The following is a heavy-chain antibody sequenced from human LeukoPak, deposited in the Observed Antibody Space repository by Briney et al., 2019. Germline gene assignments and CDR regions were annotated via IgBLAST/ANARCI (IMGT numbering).Heavy chain of an antibody. Sequence: SETLSLTCAVSGHSISSGYYWGWIRQPPGKGLEWIGSIYHSGSTYYNPSLKSRVTISVDTSKNQFSLKLSSVTAADTAVYYCARTGIGELLLRFPAYWGQGTLVTVSS. D-gene: IGHD3-10*01. CDR2: IYHSGST. CDR1: GHSISSGYY. J-gene: IGHJ4*02. CDR3: ARTGIGELLLRFPAY. V-gene: IGHV4-38-2*01.